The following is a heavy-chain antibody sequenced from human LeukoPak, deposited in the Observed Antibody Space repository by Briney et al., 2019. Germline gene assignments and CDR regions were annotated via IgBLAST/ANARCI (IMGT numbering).Heavy chain of an antibody. CDR2: ISYDGSNK. CDR1: GFTFSSYA. Sequence: GRSLRLSCAASGFTFSSYAMHWVRQAPDKGLEWVAVISYDGSNKYYADSVKGRFTISRGNSKNTLYLQMNSLRAEDTAVYYCAIFDSSGWYGGYYYGMDVWGQGTTVTVSS. V-gene: IGHV3-30-3*01. D-gene: IGHD6-19*01. CDR3: AIFDSSGWYGGYYYGMDV. J-gene: IGHJ6*02.